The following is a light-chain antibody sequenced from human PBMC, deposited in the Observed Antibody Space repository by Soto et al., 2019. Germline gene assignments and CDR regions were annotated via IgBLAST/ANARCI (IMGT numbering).Light chain of an antibody. CDR1: QSVSNNY. CDR2: GAY. V-gene: IGKV3-20*01. CDR3: QQYGRSPLT. Sequence: EIVLTQSPGTLSLSPGERGILSCRASQSVSNNYLAWYQQKPGQAPRLLIYGAYTRVTGIPDRFSGSGSGTDFTLTISRLEPEDFAMYYCQQYGRSPLTFGPGTKVDIK. J-gene: IGKJ3*01.